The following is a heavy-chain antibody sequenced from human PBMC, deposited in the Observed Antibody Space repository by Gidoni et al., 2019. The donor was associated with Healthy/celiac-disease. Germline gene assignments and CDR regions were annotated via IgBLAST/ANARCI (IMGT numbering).Heavy chain of an antibody. Sequence: QVQLQDAGPGLVKPSGNLSLTCAVPVRSISSSNWWSWVRQPPGKGLEWIGEISHSGSTNNNPSLKSPVTISVDKSKTQFSLKLSAVTDAETAVYYCARDNYGDSDAFDIWGQGTMVTVSS. CDR3: ARDNYGDSDAFDI. V-gene: IGHV4-4*02. D-gene: IGHD4-17*01. J-gene: IGHJ3*02. CDR1: VRSISSSNW. CDR2: ISHSGST.